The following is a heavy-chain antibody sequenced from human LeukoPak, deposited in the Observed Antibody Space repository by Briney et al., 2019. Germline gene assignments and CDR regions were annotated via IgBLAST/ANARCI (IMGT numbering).Heavy chain of an antibody. CDR2: TYYSGSI. CDR3: ACSLWFGETPFWFDP. J-gene: IGHJ5*02. Sequence: SETLSLTCTVSGGSISSYYWSWIRQPPGKGLEWIGYTYYSGSINYNPSLKSRVTISVDTSKNQFSLKLSSVTAADTAVYYCACSLWFGETPFWFDPWGQGTLVTVSS. V-gene: IGHV4-59*01. CDR1: GGSISSYY. D-gene: IGHD3-10*01.